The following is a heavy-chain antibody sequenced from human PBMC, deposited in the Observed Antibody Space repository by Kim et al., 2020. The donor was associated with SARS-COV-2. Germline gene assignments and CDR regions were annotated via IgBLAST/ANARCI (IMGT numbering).Heavy chain of an antibody. D-gene: IGHD1-7*01. CDR3: ARRNFADFDY. V-gene: IGHV1-18*01. Sequence: TNYAPKLQGRVTITTDTSTSTAYMELRSLRSYDTAVYYCARRNFADFDYWGQGTLVTVSS. CDR2: T. J-gene: IGHJ4*02.